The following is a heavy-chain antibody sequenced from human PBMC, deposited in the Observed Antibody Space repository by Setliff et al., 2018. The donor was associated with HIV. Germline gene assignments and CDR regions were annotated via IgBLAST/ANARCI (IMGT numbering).Heavy chain of an antibody. CDR2: ISSGGNT. D-gene: IGHD2-8*02. J-gene: IGHJ2*01. V-gene: IGHV4-39*01. Sequence: NPSETLSLTCSVSGGSITSTNFYWGWIRQPPGKGLEWIGSISSGGNTYYNTSLKSRVTMSIDTSNNQFSLKLSSVTAADTSVYHCARLYLNTGGYWASTYRYLDLWGRGTLVTVSS. CDR1: GGSITSTNFY. CDR3: ARLYLNTGGYWASTYRYLDL.